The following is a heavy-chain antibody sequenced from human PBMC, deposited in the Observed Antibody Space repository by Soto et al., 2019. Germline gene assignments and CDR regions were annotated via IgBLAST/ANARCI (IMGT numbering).Heavy chain of an antibody. J-gene: IGHJ4*02. CDR2: IRDRAYSYAT. V-gene: IGHV3-73*01. CDR3: TRLISAAHDY. D-gene: IGHD3-10*01. CDR1: GFVFKDSS. Sequence: EVLLVESGGGMVQQGGSLKLSCAASGFVFKDSSIHWVRQASGKGLEWVGRIRDRAYSYATAYAESVKGRFTISRDDSNNTAYLQMSGLKTEDTAIYYCTRLISAAHDYWGQGTLVTVSS.